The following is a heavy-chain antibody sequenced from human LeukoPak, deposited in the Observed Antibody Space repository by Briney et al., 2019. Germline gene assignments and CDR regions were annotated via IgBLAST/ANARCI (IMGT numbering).Heavy chain of an antibody. D-gene: IGHD5-12*01. J-gene: IGHJ4*02. CDR3: VRYSGDADY. V-gene: IGHV3-49*03. CDR1: GFTFGDYA. Sequence: PGGSLRLSCTASGFTFGDYAMSWFRQAPGKGLEWVGFIRSKVYGGTTEYAASVKGRFTISRDDSISIAYLQMNGLKSEDTAVYYCVRYSGDADYWGQGTLVTVSS. CDR2: IRSKVYGGTT.